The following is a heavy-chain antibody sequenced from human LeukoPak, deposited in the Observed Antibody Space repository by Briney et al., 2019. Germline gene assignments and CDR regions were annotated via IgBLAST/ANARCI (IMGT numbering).Heavy chain of an antibody. D-gene: IGHD3-10*01. CDR2: IIPIFGTA. CDR1: GGTFSSYA. J-gene: IGHJ3*02. Sequence: SVKVSCKASGGTFSSYAISWVRQAPGQGLEWMGGIIPIFGTANYAQKFQGRVTITTDESTSTAYMELSSLRSEDTDVYYCARPTHYYGSGSYYSIWGQGTMVTVSS. CDR3: ARPTHYYGSGSYYSI. V-gene: IGHV1-69*05.